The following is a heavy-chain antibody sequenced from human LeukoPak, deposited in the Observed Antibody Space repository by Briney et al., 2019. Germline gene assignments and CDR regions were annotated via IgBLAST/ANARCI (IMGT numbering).Heavy chain of an antibody. J-gene: IGHJ4*02. CDR3: ATMVQGVYTYLGY. CDR1: GGPFISSY. V-gene: IGHV4-59*01. Sequence: PPETLSLSPTVSGGPFISSYWSWIRQPPGKGLEWIGYIFYSGSTNYNPSLKSRVTISVDTSKNQFSLKLRSVTAADTAVYYCATMVQGVYTYLGYWGQGTLVAVSS. CDR2: IFYSGST. D-gene: IGHD3-10*01.